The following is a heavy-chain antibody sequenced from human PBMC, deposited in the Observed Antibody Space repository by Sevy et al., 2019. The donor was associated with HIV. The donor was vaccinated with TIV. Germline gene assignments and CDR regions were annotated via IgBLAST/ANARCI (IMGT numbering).Heavy chain of an antibody. CDR1: GFTFSSYY. CDR2: ISSSSHYI. D-gene: IGHD3-22*01. Sequence: GGSLRLSCAASGFTFSSYYMNWVRQPPGKGLEWVSSISSSSHYIYYADSVKGRFTISRDDARNSLSLQMNSLRAEDTAVYYCARSGKYYDTSGYHWGQGTLVTVSS. J-gene: IGHJ4*02. V-gene: IGHV3-21*01. CDR3: ARSGKYYDTSGYH.